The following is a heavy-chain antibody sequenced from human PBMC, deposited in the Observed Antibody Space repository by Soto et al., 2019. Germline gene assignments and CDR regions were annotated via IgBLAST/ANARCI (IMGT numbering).Heavy chain of an antibody. CDR2: ISAYNGYT. V-gene: IGHV1-18*01. Sequence: ASVKVSCKASGYTFSYSVINWVRQAPGQGLEWVGRISAYNGYTSFAQKLQGRVSMTNDTSPGTAYMELRSLRSDDSAMYYCARGSYFDYWGQGTLVTVSS. CDR1: GYTFSYSV. CDR3: ARGSYFDY. J-gene: IGHJ4*02.